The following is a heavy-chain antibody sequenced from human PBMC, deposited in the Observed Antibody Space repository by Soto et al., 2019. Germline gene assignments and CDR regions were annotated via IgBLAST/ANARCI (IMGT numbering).Heavy chain of an antibody. CDR1: GGTFTKYA. CDR3: ASGVGGLGGSSGWPDYAFDV. J-gene: IGHJ3*01. CDR2: IVTLPGTT. V-gene: IGHV1-69*01. D-gene: IGHD6-19*01. Sequence: QVQLVQSGAAVRKPGSSVKVSCKASGGTFTKYAITWVRQAPRQGLEWMGGIVTLPGTTNYAQKFRGRVTISADESTSTVYLELSSLRSEDTAVYYCASGVGGLGGSSGWPDYAFDVWGQGTMVIVSS.